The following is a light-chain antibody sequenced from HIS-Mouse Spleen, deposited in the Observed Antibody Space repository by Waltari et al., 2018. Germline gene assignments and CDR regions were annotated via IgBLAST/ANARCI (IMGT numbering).Light chain of an antibody. Sequence: SSELTQDPAVSVALGQTVRITCQGDSLRSYYASWYQQKPGQAPVLVIYGKTNRPSGIPDRFSGSSSGTTASLTITGAQAEDEADYYCNSRDSSGNHVVFGGGTKLTVL. CDR1: SLRSYY. J-gene: IGLJ2*01. V-gene: IGLV3-19*01. CDR2: GKT. CDR3: NSRDSSGNHVV.